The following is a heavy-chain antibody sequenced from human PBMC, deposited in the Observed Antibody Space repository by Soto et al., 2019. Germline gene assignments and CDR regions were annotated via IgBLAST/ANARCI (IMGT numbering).Heavy chain of an antibody. V-gene: IGHV3-53*02. J-gene: IGHJ6*02. Sequence: EVQLVETGGGLIQPGGSLRLSCAASGFTVSSNYMSWVRQAPGKGLEWVSVIYSGGSTYYADSVKGRFTISRDNSKNTLYLQMNSPRAEDTAVYYCARDRGVSPPNYYYYGMDVWGQGTTVTVSS. CDR1: GFTVSSNY. D-gene: IGHD3-10*01. CDR3: ARDRGVSPPNYYYYGMDV. CDR2: IYSGGST.